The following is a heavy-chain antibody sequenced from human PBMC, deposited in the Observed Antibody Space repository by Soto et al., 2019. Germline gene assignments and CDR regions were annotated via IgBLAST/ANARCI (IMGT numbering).Heavy chain of an antibody. CDR3: ARSPPQGLAVAGIDY. CDR1: GGSISSYY. V-gene: IGHV4-59*01. CDR2: IYYSGST. Sequence: SETLSLTCTVSGGSISSYYWSWIRQPPGKGLEWIGYIYYSGSTNYNPSLKSRVTISVDTSKNQFSLKLSSVTAADTAVYYCARSPPQGLAVAGIDYWGQGTLVTVSS. J-gene: IGHJ4*02. D-gene: IGHD6-19*01.